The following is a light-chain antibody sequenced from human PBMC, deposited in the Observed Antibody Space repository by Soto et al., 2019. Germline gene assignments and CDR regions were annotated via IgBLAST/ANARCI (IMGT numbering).Light chain of an antibody. V-gene: IGLV2-14*03. J-gene: IGLJ1*01. Sequence: QSALTQPASVSGSPGQSIAISCTGTSSDVGGYNYVSWYQQHPGKAPKLMIYDVSNRPSGVSNRFSGSKSGNTASLTISGLQAEDEADYYCCSYTNSSTYVFGTGTKVT. CDR1: SSDVGGYNY. CDR2: DVS. CDR3: CSYTNSSTYV.